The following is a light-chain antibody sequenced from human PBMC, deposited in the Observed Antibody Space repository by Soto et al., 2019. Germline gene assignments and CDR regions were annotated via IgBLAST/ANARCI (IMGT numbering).Light chain of an antibody. Sequence: QSALTQPASVSGSPGQSITISCTGTSSDLAIYNYVSWYQQQPGKPPKLMIYQVTNRPSGVSNRFSGSRSDNTSSLTVSGLQAEDEAEYYCSAYTDRSNYVFGTGTKLTVL. J-gene: IGLJ1*01. CDR2: QVT. CDR3: SAYTDRSNYV. V-gene: IGLV2-14*01. CDR1: SSDLAIYNY.